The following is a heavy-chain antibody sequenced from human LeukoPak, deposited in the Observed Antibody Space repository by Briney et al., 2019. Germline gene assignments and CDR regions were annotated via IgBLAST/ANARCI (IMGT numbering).Heavy chain of an antibody. CDR1: GFTFSSYA. CDR3: ARDYDSPGMFDY. D-gene: IGHD3-3*01. J-gene: IGHJ4*02. Sequence: GGSLRLSCAASGFTFSSYAMSWVRQAPGKGLEWVAVISYDGSNKYYADSVKGRFTISRDNSKNTLYLQMNSLRAEDTAVYYCARDYDSPGMFDYWGQGTLVTVSS. CDR2: ISYDGSNK. V-gene: IGHV3-30-3*01.